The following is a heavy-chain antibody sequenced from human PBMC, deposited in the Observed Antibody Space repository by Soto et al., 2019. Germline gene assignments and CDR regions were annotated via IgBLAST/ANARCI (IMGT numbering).Heavy chain of an antibody. CDR2: ISVSGDTT. V-gene: IGHV3-23*01. Sequence: EVQLLESGGGLVQSGGSLRLSGAASGFTFSSFAMNWVRQAPGKGLEWVSTISVSGDTTTYADSVKGRFTISRDNSMDTLYLQMNSLRAEDTALYFCAKDGVGWVTTVSYFDSWGQGTRVTVSS. J-gene: IGHJ4*02. CDR1: GFTFSSFA. CDR3: AKDGVGWVTTVSYFDS. D-gene: IGHD4-4*01.